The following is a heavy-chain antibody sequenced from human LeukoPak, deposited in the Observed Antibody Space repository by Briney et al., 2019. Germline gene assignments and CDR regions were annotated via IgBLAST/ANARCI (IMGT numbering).Heavy chain of an antibody. CDR2: FDPEDGET. Sequence: ASVKVSCKVSGYTLTELSMHWVRQAPGKGIEWMGGFDPEDGETIYAQKFQGRVTMTEDTSTDTAYMELSSLRSEDTAVYYCATSYYYDSSGYYSFDYWGQGTLVTVSS. CDR1: GYTLTELS. V-gene: IGHV1-24*01. CDR3: ATSYYYDSSGYYSFDY. D-gene: IGHD3-22*01. J-gene: IGHJ4*02.